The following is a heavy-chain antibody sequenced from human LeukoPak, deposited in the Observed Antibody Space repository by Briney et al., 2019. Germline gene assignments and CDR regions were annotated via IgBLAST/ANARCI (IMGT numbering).Heavy chain of an antibody. CDR3: AITAAYCGGDCYSRYFVY. Sequence: SETLSLTCAVYGGSFSGYYWSWIRQPPGKGLEWIGEINHSGSTNYNPSLKSRVTISVDASKNQFSLKLSSVTAADTAVYYCAITAAYCGGDCYSRYFVYWGQGTLVTVSS. J-gene: IGHJ4*02. CDR1: GGSFSGYY. CDR2: INHSGST. D-gene: IGHD2-21*02. V-gene: IGHV4-34*01.